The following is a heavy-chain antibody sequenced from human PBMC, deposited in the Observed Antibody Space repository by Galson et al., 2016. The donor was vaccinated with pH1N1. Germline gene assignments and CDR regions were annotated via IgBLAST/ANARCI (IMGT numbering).Heavy chain of an antibody. Sequence: SLRLSCAASGFTFSNYGITWVRQAPGQGLEWVANIREGEGKTNYVDYVKGRVTISRDNAKNSAFLQMNSLRAEDTAVYYCATSGWRPVDYWGPGTLVTVSS. CDR2: IREGEGKT. CDR1: GFTFSNYG. J-gene: IGHJ4*02. CDR3: ATSGWRPVDY. D-gene: IGHD3-10*01. V-gene: IGHV3-7*02.